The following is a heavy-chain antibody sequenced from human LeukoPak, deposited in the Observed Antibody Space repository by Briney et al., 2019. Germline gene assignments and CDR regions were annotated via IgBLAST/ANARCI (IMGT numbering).Heavy chain of an antibody. J-gene: IGHJ4*02. CDR3: ARAPPPLDSSGFDY. Sequence: PSETLSLTCTVSGGSISGYYWSWIRQPPGKGLEWIGYIYYRGNTNYNPSLKSRVTISLDTSKNQLSLKLRSVTAADTAVYYCARAPPPLDSSGFDYWGQGTLVTVSS. CDR2: IYYRGNT. CDR1: GGSISGYY. D-gene: IGHD6-19*01. V-gene: IGHV4-59*01.